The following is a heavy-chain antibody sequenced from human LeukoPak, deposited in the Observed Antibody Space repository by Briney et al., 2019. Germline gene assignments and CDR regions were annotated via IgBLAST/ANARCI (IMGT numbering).Heavy chain of an antibody. V-gene: IGHV4-4*07. D-gene: IGHD4-17*01. Sequence: PSETLSLTCTVSGDSISGFYWSWIRQPAGKGLQWIGRISTSGSTNYNPSLKSRVTMSVDRSTNEFSLTVRSVTAADTALYHCARGLPSYGDYVDYYFYMDVWGKGTTVTVSS. J-gene: IGHJ6*03. CDR1: GDSISGFY. CDR2: ISTSGST. CDR3: ARGLPSYGDYVDYYFYMDV.